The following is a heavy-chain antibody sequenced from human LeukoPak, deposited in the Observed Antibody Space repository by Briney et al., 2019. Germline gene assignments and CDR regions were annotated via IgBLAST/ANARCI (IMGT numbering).Heavy chain of an antibody. V-gene: IGHV4-34*01. CDR3: ASGNRYYYGSGSYPLRALYY. Sequence: SETLSLTCAVYGGSFSGYYWSWICQPPGKGLGWIGEINHSGSTNYNPSLKSRVTISVDTSKNQFSLKLSSVTAADTAVYYSASGNRYYYGSGSYPLRALYYWGQGTLVTVSS. CDR2: INHSGST. J-gene: IGHJ4*02. CDR1: GGSFSGYY. D-gene: IGHD3-10*01.